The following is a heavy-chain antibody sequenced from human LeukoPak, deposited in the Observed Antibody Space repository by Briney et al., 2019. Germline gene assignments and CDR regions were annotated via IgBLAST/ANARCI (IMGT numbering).Heavy chain of an antibody. V-gene: IGHV3-23*01. J-gene: IGHJ4*02. Sequence: GGSLRLSCAASGSTFSNYAMSWVRQAPGKGLEWVSAISRSGGSTYYADSVKGRFTISRDNSKNTLYLQMNSLRAEDTAVYYCAKARGYSYGYYFDYWGQGTLVTVSS. CDR3: AKARGYSYGYYFDY. CDR2: ISRSGGST. CDR1: GSTFSNYA. D-gene: IGHD5-18*01.